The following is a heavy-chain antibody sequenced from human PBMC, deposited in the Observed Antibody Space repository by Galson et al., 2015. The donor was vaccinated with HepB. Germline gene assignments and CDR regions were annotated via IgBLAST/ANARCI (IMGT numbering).Heavy chain of an antibody. CDR3: AKAADYYAGSSISFLFDY. D-gene: IGHD3-22*01. J-gene: IGHJ4*02. CDR1: GFSFGTYW. CDR2: ISNDGYYK. Sequence: SLRLSCAASGFSFGTYWMTWVRQAPGKGLEWVAVISNDGYYKYYADSVKGRFTISRDNSKNTLYLQMDSLRPEDTAVYYCAKAADYYAGSSISFLFDYLGQGTLVTVSS. V-gene: IGHV3-30*18.